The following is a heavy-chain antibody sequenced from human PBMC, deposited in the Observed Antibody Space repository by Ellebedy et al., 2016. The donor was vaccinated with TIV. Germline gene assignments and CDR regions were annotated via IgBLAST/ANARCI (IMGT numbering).Heavy chain of an antibody. D-gene: IGHD2-2*01. V-gene: IGHV2-26*01. CDR3: ARIPVCANTNCFDLPDF. Sequence: SGPTLVQPTETLTLTCTVSGFSLSHTGMGVSWIRQPPGKALEWLAHIFSNDEKSYSTALKNRLTIFKDTSRSQVVLIMTNVDPVDTATYYCARIPVCANTNCFDLPDFWGQGILVTVSS. J-gene: IGHJ4*02. CDR1: GFSLSHTGMG. CDR2: IFSNDEK.